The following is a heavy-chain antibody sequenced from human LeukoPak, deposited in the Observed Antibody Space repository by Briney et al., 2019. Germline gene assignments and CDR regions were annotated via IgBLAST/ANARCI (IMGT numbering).Heavy chain of an antibody. CDR1: GYTFTSYA. CDR3: ARDKNGVGATTRFDY. J-gene: IGHJ4*02. D-gene: IGHD1-26*01. CDR2: INAGNGNT. Sequence: GASVKVSCKASGYTFTSYAMHWVRQAPGQRLEWMGWINAGNGNTKYSQKFQGRVTITRDTSASTAYMELSSLRSEDTAVYYCARDKNGVGATTRFDYWGQGTLVTVSS. V-gene: IGHV1-3*01.